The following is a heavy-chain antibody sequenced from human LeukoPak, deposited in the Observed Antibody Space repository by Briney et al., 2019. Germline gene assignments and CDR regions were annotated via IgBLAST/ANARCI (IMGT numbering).Heavy chain of an antibody. Sequence: SETLSLTCTGSGGSISSYYWSWIRQPPGKGLEWIGYIYYSGSTNYNPSLKSRVTISVDTSKNQFSLKLSSVTAADTAVYYCASLIVVVPAAMQDYYYYGMDVWGQGTTVTVSS. D-gene: IGHD2-2*01. CDR1: GGSISSYY. CDR3: ASLIVVVPAAMQDYYYYGMDV. J-gene: IGHJ6*02. V-gene: IGHV4-59*08. CDR2: IYYSGST.